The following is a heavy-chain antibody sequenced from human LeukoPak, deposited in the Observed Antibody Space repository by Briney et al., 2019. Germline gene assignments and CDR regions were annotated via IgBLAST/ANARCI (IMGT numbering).Heavy chain of an antibody. CDR2: IMPVLGIA. CDR3: ALHPREGVGYFDY. D-gene: IGHD3-10*01. V-gene: IGHV1-69*04. Sequence: GASPKVSCNASGGTFSSYAISRVRQAPGQGLGWNGRIMPVLGIANYAQTFQGRVTSTADKSTSTAYMQQSSLRSEDTAVYYCALHPREGVGYFDYWGQGTLVTVSS. J-gene: IGHJ4*02. CDR1: GGTFSSYA.